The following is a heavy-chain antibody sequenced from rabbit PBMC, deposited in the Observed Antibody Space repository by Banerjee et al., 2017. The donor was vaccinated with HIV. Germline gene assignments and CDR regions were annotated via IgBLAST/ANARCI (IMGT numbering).Heavy chain of an antibody. J-gene: IGHJ4*01. D-gene: IGHD4-1*01. CDR2: IYAGRGRT. Sequence: QLEETGGGLVQPGGSLTLSCKVSGFDFSNYYMNWVRQALGKGLEWIGIIYAGRGRTYYASWVNGRFTISSDNAQNTVDLQMNSLRAADTATYFCARIDPRYYTSGWDYFNLWGPGTLVTVS. CDR1: GFDFSNYY. V-gene: IGHV1S7*01. CDR3: ARIDPRYYTSGWDYFNL.